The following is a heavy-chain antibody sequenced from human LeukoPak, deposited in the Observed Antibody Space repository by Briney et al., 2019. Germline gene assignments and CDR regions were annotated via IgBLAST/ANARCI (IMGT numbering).Heavy chain of an antibody. V-gene: IGHV3-43*01. Sequence: AGGSLRLSCAASRFSFNEFTMHWLRQAPGKGLEWVALLGWDGDTTFYAESVKGRFTVSRDNRKNSLFLQMNSLKTEDTAFYNCAKDGHYCTATTCFSSWFDPWGQGTLVTVSS. CDR3: AKDGHYCTATTCFSSWFDP. J-gene: IGHJ5*02. CDR2: LGWDGDTT. CDR1: RFSFNEFT. D-gene: IGHD2-8*02.